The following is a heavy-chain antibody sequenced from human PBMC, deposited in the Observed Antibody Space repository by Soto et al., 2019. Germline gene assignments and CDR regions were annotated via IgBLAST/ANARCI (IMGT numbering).Heavy chain of an antibody. CDR1: GGSISSYY. Sequence: SETLSLTCTVSGGSISSYYWSWIRQPPGKGLEWIGYIYYSGSTNYNPSLKSRVTISVDTSKNQFSLKLTSVTAADTAVYYCASPKIAFYNWFDPWGQGTTVTVSS. CDR3: ASPKIAFYNWFDP. V-gene: IGHV4-59*08. J-gene: IGHJ5*01. D-gene: IGHD3-3*02. CDR2: IYYSGST.